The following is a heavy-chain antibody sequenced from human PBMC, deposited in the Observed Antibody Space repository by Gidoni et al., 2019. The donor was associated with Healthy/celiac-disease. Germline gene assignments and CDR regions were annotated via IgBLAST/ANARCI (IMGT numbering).Heavy chain of an antibody. D-gene: IGHD1-26*01. CDR3: AKDMRIVGAPSGMDV. V-gene: IGHV3-43*01. CDR1: GFTFDDYT. Sequence: EVQLVESGGVVVQPGGSLRLSCAASGFTFDDYTMHWVRQAPGKGLEWVSLISWDGGSTYYADSVKGRFTISRDNSKNSLYLQMNSLRTEDTALYYCAKDMRIVGAPSGMDVWGQGTTVTVSS. CDR2: ISWDGGST. J-gene: IGHJ6*02.